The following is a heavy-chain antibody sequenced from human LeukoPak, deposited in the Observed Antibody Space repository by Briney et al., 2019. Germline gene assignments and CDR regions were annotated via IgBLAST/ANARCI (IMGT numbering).Heavy chain of an antibody. D-gene: IGHD3-22*01. Sequence: ASVKVSCKASGYTFTGYYMHWVRQAPGQGLEWMGWINPNSGGTNYAQKFQGRVTMTRDTSISTAYMELSRLRSGDTAVYYCASVYYYDSSGYSFDYWGQGTLVTVSS. CDR1: GYTFTGYY. J-gene: IGHJ4*02. CDR3: ASVYYYDSSGYSFDY. CDR2: INPNSGGT. V-gene: IGHV1-2*02.